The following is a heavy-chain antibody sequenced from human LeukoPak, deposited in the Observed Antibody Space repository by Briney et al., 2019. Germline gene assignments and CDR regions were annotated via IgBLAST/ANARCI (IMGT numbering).Heavy chain of an antibody. Sequence: SQTLSLTCAVSGGSISSGGYSWSWIRQPPGKGLEWIGYIYHSGSTYYNPSLKSRVTISVDTSKNQFSLKLNSVTAADTAVYYCARGYYDSSGYYLYYFDYWGQGTLVTVSS. CDR2: IYHSGST. CDR1: GGSISSGGYS. D-gene: IGHD3-22*01. V-gene: IGHV4-30-2*01. CDR3: ARGYYDSSGYYLYYFDY. J-gene: IGHJ4*02.